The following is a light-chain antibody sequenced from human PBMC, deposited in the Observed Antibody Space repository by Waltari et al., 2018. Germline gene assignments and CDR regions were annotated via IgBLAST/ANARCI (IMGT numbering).Light chain of an antibody. CDR2: EDT. V-gene: IGLV3-10*01. Sequence: SYELTQTPSVSVSPGQTARITRSGHELPRKYAYWFQQQSGQAPRLVIYEDTKRPSGIPERFSGSSSGTVATLTITGAQVDDEADYYCYSSDSTGLRVFGGGTTVVVL. J-gene: IGLJ1*01. CDR3: YSSDSTGLRV. CDR1: ELPRKY.